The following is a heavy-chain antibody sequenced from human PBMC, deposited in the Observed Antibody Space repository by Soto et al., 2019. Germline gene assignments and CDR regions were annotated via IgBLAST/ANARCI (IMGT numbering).Heavy chain of an antibody. J-gene: IGHJ4*02. V-gene: IGHV4-39*01. D-gene: IGHD2-15*01. Sequence: QLQLQESGPGLVKPSETLSLTCTVSGGSISSSSYYWGWIRQPPGKGLEWIGSIYYSGITYYNPSLKSRATISVDTSKNQFSLKLSSVTAADTAVYYCARHTPAISISDHWGQGTLVTVSS. CDR3: ARHTPAISISDH. CDR1: GGSISSSSYY. CDR2: IYYSGIT.